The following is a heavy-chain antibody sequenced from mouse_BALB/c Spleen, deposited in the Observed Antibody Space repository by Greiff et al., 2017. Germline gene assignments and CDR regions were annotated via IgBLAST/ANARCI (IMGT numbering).Heavy chain of an antibody. CDR1: GYTFTNYW. Sequence: QVQLQQSGAELVRPGTSVKISCTASGYTFTNYWLGWVKQRPGHGLEWIGDIYPGGGYTNYNEKFKGKATLTADTSSSTAYMQLSSLTSEDSAVYFSARTDYYAMDYWGQGTSVTVSS. CDR3: ARTDYYAMDY. CDR2: IYPGGGYT. J-gene: IGHJ4*01. V-gene: IGHV1-63*02.